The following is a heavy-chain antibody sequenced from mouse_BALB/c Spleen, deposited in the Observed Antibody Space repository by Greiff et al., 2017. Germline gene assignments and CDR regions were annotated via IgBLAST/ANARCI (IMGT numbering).Heavy chain of an antibody. CDR1: GYTFTSYY. Sequence: QVQLQQPGAELVKPGASVKLSCKASGYTFTSYYMYWVKQRPGQGLEWIGGINPSNGGTNFNEKFKSKATLTVDKSSSTAYMQLSSLTSEDSAVYYCTRDEYDNAMDYWGQGTSVTVSS. CDR2: INPSNGGT. J-gene: IGHJ4*01. D-gene: IGHD2-4*01. V-gene: IGHV1S81*02. CDR3: TRDEYDNAMDY.